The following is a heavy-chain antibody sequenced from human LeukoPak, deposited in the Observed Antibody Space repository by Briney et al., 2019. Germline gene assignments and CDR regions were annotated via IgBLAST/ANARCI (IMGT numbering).Heavy chain of an antibody. J-gene: IGHJ4*02. CDR3: ARDRDMKGYFDY. V-gene: IGHV3-23*01. CDR1: GFTFSSYA. CDR2: ISGSGGST. D-gene: IGHD2-15*01. Sequence: GGSLRLSCAASGFTFSSYAMSWVRQAPGKGLEWVSGISGSGGSTYYADSVKGRFTISRDNSKNTLYLQMNSLRAEDTAVYYCARDRDMKGYFDYWGQGTLVTVSS.